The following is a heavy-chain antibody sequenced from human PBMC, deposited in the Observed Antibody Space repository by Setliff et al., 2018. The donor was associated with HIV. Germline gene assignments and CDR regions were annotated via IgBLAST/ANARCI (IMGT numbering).Heavy chain of an antibody. CDR1: AFSFNNYY. V-gene: IGHV3-7*01. CDR3: ARDHVVNGFDV. Sequence: PGGSLRLSCIASAFSFNNYYMTWVRQAPGKGLEWVANINSDGNEKNYADSVRGRFTISRDNARNSLYLQVNSLRVEDTAVYFCARDHVVNGFDVWGQGTMVTVSS. J-gene: IGHJ3*01. CDR2: INSDGNEK. D-gene: IGHD1-1*01.